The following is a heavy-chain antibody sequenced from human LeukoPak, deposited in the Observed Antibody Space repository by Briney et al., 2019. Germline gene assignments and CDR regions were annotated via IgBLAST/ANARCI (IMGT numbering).Heavy chain of an antibody. CDR1: RFTFSSYS. CDR3: ARDCSGYSSSWYNYYYYYMDV. Sequence: GGSLRLSCAASRFTFSSYSMNWVRQAPGKGLEWVSSISSSSSYIYYADSVKGRFTISRDNAKNSLYLQMNSLRAEDTAVYYCARDCSGYSSSWYNYYYYYMDVWGNGTTVTVSS. J-gene: IGHJ6*03. D-gene: IGHD6-13*01. V-gene: IGHV3-21*01. CDR2: ISSSSSYI.